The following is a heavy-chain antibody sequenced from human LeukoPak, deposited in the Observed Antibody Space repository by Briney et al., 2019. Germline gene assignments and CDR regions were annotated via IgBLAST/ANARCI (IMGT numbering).Heavy chain of an antibody. D-gene: IGHD3-10*01. Sequence: SETLSLTCTVSGGSISSSSYYWGWIRQPPGKGLEWIGSIYYTGSTYYNPSLKSRVTISVDTSKNQFSLKLNSVTAADTAVYYCAREIRDSKYRYWFDPWGQGTLVTVSS. CDR2: IYYTGST. CDR1: GGSISSSSYY. J-gene: IGHJ5*02. CDR3: AREIRDSKYRYWFDP. V-gene: IGHV4-39*02.